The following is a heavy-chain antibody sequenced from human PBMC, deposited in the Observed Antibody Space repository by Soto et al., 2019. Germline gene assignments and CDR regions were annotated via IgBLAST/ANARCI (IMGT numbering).Heavy chain of an antibody. CDR3: ARDMKLLWGGFDP. Sequence: QVQLQESGPGLVKPSQTLSLTCTVSGEFISSGHYYWSWIRQPPGKGLEWIGYIYYSGSTYYNPSLKSRLTISVDTSKNQFPLKPTSVTAADTAVYFRARDMKLLWGGFDPWGQGTLVTVSS. D-gene: IGHD3-10*01. CDR2: IYYSGST. V-gene: IGHV4-30-4*01. J-gene: IGHJ5*02. CDR1: GEFISSGHYY.